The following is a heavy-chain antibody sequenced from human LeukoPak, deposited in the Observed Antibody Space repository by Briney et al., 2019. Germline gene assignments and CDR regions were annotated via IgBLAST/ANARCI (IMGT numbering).Heavy chain of an antibody. CDR2: IWYDGSNK. V-gene: IGHV3-33*01. CDR1: GFTFSSYG. D-gene: IGHD4-17*01. Sequence: PGRSLRLSCAASGFTFSSYGMHWVRLAPGKGLEWVAVIWYDGSNKYYADSVKGRFTISRDNSKNTLYLQMNSLRAEDTAVYYCARGGIDYALDYWGQGTLVTVSS. J-gene: IGHJ4*02. CDR3: ARGGIDYALDY.